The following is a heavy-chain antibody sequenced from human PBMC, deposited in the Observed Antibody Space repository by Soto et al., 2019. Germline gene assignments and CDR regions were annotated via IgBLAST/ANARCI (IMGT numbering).Heavy chain of an antibody. V-gene: IGHV3-48*01. D-gene: IGHD2-2*01. CDR2: ISSSSSTI. J-gene: IGHJ4*02. Sequence: EVQLVESGGGLVQPRGSLRLSCAASGFTFSSYSMNWVRQAPGKGLEWVSYISSSSSTIYYADSVKGRFTISRDNAKNSLYLQMNSLRAEDTAVYYCARSPGGPKGVVPAAKTLWGQGTLVTVSS. CDR1: GFTFSSYS. CDR3: ARSPGGPKGVVPAAKTL.